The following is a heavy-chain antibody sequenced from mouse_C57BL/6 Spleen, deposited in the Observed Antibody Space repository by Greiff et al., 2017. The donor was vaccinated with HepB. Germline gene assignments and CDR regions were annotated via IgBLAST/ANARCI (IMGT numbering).Heavy chain of an antibody. V-gene: IGHV1-7*01. CDR2: INPSSGYT. Sequence: QVQLKESGAELAKPGASVKLSCKASGYTFTSYWMHWVKQRPGQGLEWIGYINPSSGYTKYNQKFKDKATLTADKSSSTAYMQLSSLTYEDSAVYYCARRGYYCGSSYDYYAMDYWGQGTSVTVSS. D-gene: IGHD1-1*01. CDR1: GYTFTSYW. J-gene: IGHJ4*01. CDR3: ARRGYYCGSSYDYYAMDY.